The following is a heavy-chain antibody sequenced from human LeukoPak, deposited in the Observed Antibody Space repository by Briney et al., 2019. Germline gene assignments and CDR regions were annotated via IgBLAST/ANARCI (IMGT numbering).Heavy chain of an antibody. CDR2: IRYDGSNK. J-gene: IGHJ4*02. V-gene: IGHV3-30*02. D-gene: IGHD6-25*01. Sequence: PGGSLRLSCAASGFTFSTYGVHWVRQAPGKGVEWVAFIRYDGSNKYYADSVKGRFTISRDNSKNTLYLQMNSLRAEDTAVYYCAKVGIQANPQRAFDYWGQGTLVTVSS. CDR3: AKVGIQANPQRAFDY. CDR1: GFTFSTYG.